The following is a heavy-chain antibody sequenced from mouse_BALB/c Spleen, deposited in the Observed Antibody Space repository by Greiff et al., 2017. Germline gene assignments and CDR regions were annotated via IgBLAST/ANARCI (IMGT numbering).Heavy chain of an antibody. V-gene: IGHV1-63*01. Sequence: VQLQQSGAELVRPGTSVKISCKASGYTFTNYWLGWVKQRPGHGLEWIGDIYPGGGYTNYNEKFKGKATLTVDTSSSTAYMQFNSLTSEDSAVYYCARNYGSSYDWYFDVWGAGTTVTVSS. CDR2: IYPGGGYT. CDR3: ARNYGSSYDWYFDV. D-gene: IGHD1-1*01. J-gene: IGHJ1*01. CDR1: GYTFTNYW.